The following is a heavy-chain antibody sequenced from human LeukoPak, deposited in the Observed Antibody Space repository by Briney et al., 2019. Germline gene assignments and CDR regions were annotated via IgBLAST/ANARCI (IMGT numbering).Heavy chain of an antibody. J-gene: IGHJ4*02. V-gene: IGHV3-15*01. CDR3: TTMNSGSYYPDPDY. CDR2: IKSRPDGGTT. CDR1: GFTFSNAW. D-gene: IGHD3-10*01. Sequence: PGGPLRLSCAVSGFTFSNAWMSWVRQAPGKGLEWVGHIKSRPDGGTTDYAAPVKGKFFISRDDSKNTLYLHINSLKTEDTAVYYCTTMNSGSYYPDPDYWGQGTLVIVSS.